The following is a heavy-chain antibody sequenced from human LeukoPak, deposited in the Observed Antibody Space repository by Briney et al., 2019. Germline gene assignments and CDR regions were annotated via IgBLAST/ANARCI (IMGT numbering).Heavy chain of an antibody. J-gene: IGHJ4*02. CDR2: INPSDSYT. V-gene: IGHV5-10-1*01. CDR1: GYIFTSYW. Sequence: GESLKISCKGSGYIFTSYWITWVRQMPGKGLEWMGRINPSDSYTNYSPSFQGHVTISADKSVSTAYLQWSSLNASDTGMYCCARQGLSSSFDYWGQGTLVTVSS. D-gene: IGHD6-13*01. CDR3: ARQGLSSSFDY.